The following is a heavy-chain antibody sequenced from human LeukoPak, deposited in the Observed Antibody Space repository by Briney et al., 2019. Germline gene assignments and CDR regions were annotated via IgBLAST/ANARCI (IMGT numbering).Heavy chain of an antibody. J-gene: IGHJ5*02. CDR1: GGSFSGYY. Sequence: SETLSLTCAVYGGSFSGYYWSWIRQPPGKGLEWIGEINHSGSTNYNPSLKSRVTISVDTSKNQFPLKLSSVTAADTAVYYCARSYCSSTNCYIYWFDPWGQGTLVTVSS. V-gene: IGHV4-34*01. D-gene: IGHD2-2*02. CDR3: ARSYCSSTNCYIYWFDP. CDR2: INHSGST.